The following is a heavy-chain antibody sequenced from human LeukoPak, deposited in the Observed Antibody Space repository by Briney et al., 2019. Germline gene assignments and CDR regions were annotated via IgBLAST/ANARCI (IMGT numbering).Heavy chain of an antibody. CDR1: GFTFSGSP. J-gene: IGHJ6*03. CDR2: ISSDGSNK. V-gene: IGHV3-30*01. CDR3: ARGAGTTVYYMDV. Sequence: PGGSLRLSCAASGFTFSGSPMHWVRQAPGKGLEWVAVISSDGSNKYYADSVKGQFTISRDNSNNTMYLQMNSLRPEDTAVYYCARGAGTTVYYMDVWAKGPRSPSP. D-gene: IGHD1-7*01.